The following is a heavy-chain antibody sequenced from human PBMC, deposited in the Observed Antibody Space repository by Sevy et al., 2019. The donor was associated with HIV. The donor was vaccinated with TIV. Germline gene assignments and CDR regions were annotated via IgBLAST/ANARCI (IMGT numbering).Heavy chain of an antibody. V-gene: IGHV1-2*02. CDR3: ARLTTRPTSDLYGMDV. CDR2: INPNDGVT. D-gene: IGHD4-17*01. Sequence: ASVKVSCKASGYTFSDYYIHWVRQAPGQGLEWMAWINPNDGVTHYAQRFQGGVTLTRDTSVSTVYMELRGLRYDDTAFYYCARLTTRPTSDLYGMDVWGQGTPVTVSS. J-gene: IGHJ6*02. CDR1: GYTFSDYY.